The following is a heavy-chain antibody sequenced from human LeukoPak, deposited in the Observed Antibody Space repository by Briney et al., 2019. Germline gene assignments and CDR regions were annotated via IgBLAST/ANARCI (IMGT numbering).Heavy chain of an antibody. Sequence: GGSLRLSCAASGFTFSSYSMNWVRQGPGKGLEWVSSISSSSSYIYYTDSVKGRFTISRDNAKNSLYLQMNSLRADETAVYYCARDQPPSGIVVVPAADYWGQGTLVTVSS. D-gene: IGHD2-2*01. CDR3: ARDQPPSGIVVVPAADY. CDR2: ISSSSSYI. CDR1: GFTFSSYS. V-gene: IGHV3-21*01. J-gene: IGHJ4*02.